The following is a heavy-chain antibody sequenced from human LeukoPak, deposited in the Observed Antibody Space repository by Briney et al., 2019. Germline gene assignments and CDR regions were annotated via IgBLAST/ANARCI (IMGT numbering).Heavy chain of an antibody. D-gene: IGHD3-10*01. Sequence: ASVKVSCKASGYTFTSYGISWVRQAPGQGLEWMGWISAYNGNTNYAQKLQGRVTMTTDTSTSTVYMELSSLRSEDTAVYYCARARITMVRGVSSLNWFDPWGQGTLVTVSS. J-gene: IGHJ5*02. CDR1: GYTFTSYG. V-gene: IGHV1-18*01. CDR3: ARARITMVRGVSSLNWFDP. CDR2: ISAYNGNT.